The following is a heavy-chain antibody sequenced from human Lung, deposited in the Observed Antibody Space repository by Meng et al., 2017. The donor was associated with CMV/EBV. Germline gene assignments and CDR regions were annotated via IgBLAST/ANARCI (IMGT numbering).Heavy chain of an antibody. CDR1: GFTVSSNY. J-gene: IGHJ4*02. D-gene: IGHD3-16*01. CDR3: ARAGAFPQYFDY. V-gene: IGHV3-53*01. CDR2: IYGGTGT. Sequence: GGSLRLXCAVSGFTVSSNYMNWVRQAPGKGLEWVSIIYGGTGTYYADSVKGRFSISRDNSKNTVYLQMDSLSPEDTAVYYCARAGAFPQYFDYWGQGPLVTVSS.